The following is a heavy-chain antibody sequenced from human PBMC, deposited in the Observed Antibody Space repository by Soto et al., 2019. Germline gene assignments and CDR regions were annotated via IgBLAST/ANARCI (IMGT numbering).Heavy chain of an antibody. CDR2: MNPYSGNT. CDR3: ARMGVVPPGHYGGMDV. Sequence: QVQLVQSGAEVKKPGASVKVSCKASGYIFTSSDINWVRQATGQGLEWMGWMNPYSGNTAYAQKFQGRVTMTRNTSISTADMELSGLTSEDTAVYYCARMGVVPPGHYGGMDVWGQGTTVTVSS. CDR1: GYIFTSSD. D-gene: IGHD2-2*01. V-gene: IGHV1-8*01. J-gene: IGHJ6*02.